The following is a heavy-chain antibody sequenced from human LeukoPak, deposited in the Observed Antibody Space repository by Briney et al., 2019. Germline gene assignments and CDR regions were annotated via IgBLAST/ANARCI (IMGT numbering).Heavy chain of an antibody. CDR3: AREGPNNWSDAFDI. CDR1: GYTFTSYY. Sequence: ASVKVSCKXSGYTFTSYYMHWVRQSPGQGLEGMGIINPSGGSTSYAQKFQGRVTMTRDTSTSTVYMELSSLRSEDTAVYYCAREGPNNWSDAFDIWGQGTMVTVSS. J-gene: IGHJ3*02. CDR2: INPSGGST. V-gene: IGHV1-46*03. D-gene: IGHD1-1*01.